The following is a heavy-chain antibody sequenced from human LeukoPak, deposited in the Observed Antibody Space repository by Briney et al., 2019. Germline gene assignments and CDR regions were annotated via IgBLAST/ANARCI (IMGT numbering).Heavy chain of an antibody. V-gene: IGHV1-69*05. Sequence: SVKVSCKASGGTFSSYAISWVRQAPGQGLEWMGRIIPIFGTANYAQKFQGRVTITTDESTSTAYMGLSSLRSEDTAVYYCARETRPSHYYDSSGYYAYWGQGTLVTVSS. J-gene: IGHJ4*02. D-gene: IGHD3-22*01. CDR1: GGTFSSYA. CDR3: ARETRPSHYYDSSGYYAY. CDR2: IIPIFGTA.